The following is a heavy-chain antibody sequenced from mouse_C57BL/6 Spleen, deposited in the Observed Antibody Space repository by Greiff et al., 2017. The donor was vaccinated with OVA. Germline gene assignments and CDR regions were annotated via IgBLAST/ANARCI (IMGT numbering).Heavy chain of an antibody. CDR1: GYTFTSYW. J-gene: IGHJ4*01. CDR3: ATYYSNYEDYAMDY. V-gene: IGHV1-72*01. Sequence: QIQLQQPGAELVKPGASVKLSCKASGYTFTSYWMHWVKQRPGRGLEWIGRIDPNSGGTKYNEKFKSKATLTVDKPSSTAYMQLSSLTSEDSAVYYCATYYSNYEDYAMDYWGQGTSVTVSS. CDR2: IDPNSGGT. D-gene: IGHD2-5*01.